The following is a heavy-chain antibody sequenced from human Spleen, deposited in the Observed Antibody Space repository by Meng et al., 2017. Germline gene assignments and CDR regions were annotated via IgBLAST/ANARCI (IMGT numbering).Heavy chain of an antibody. CDR3: ARGPTTMAHDFDY. Sequence: QVSLQQWGEGLLKPSETLSLTCVVFGGSFSDYYWSWIRQPPGKGLEWIGEINHSGSTNYNPSLESRATISVDTSQNNLSLKLSSVTAADSAVYYCARGPTTMAHDFDYWGQGTLVTVSS. CDR1: GGSFSDYY. V-gene: IGHV4-34*01. D-gene: IGHD4-11*01. J-gene: IGHJ4*02. CDR2: INHSGST.